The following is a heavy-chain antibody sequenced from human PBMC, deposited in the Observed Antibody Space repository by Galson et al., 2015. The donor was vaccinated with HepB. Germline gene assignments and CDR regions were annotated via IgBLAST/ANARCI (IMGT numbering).Heavy chain of an antibody. CDR3: ARERVVIPPTGMDV. CDR1: GFTFRNYA. V-gene: IGHV3-23*01. CDR2: ITPSGDNT. Sequence: SLRLSCAASGFTFRNYAMSWVRQAPGKGLEWVSAITPSGDNTYSADSVKGRFTISRDNAKNSLYLQMNSLRAEDTAVYYCARERVVIPPTGMDVWGQGTTVTVSS. J-gene: IGHJ6*02. D-gene: IGHD3-3*01.